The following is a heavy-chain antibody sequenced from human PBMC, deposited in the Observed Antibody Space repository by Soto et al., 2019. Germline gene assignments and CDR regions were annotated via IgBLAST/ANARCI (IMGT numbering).Heavy chain of an antibody. CDR2: IIPIFGTA. Sequence: SVKVSCKASGGTFSSYAISWVRQAPGQGLEWMGGIIPIFGTANYAQKFQGRVTITADESTSTAYVELSSLRSEDTAVYYCARASLGAPHDCSGGSCYSEIYYYYGMDVWGQGTTVTVSS. V-gene: IGHV1-69*13. D-gene: IGHD2-15*01. CDR1: GGTFSSYA. CDR3: ARASLGAPHDCSGGSCYSEIYYYYGMDV. J-gene: IGHJ6*02.